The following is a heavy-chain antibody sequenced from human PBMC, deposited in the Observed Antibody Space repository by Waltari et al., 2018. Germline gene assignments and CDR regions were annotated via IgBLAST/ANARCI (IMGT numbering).Heavy chain of an antibody. CDR3: AARYSSGWYSTLY. CDR2: IYHSGST. J-gene: IGHJ4*02. Sequence: ISSSNWWSWVRQPPGKGLEWIGEIYHSGSTNYNPSLKSRVTISVDKSKNQFSLKLSSVTAADTAVYYCAARYSSGWYSTLYWGQGTLVTVSS. V-gene: IGHV4-4*02. CDR1: ISSSNW. D-gene: IGHD6-19*01.